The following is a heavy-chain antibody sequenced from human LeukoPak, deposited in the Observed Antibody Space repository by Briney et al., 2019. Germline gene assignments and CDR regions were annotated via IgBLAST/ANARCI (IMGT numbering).Heavy chain of an antibody. Sequence: PGGSLRLSCAASGFTFSSYWMHWVRQAPGKGLVWVSRINSDGSSTSYADSVKGRFTISRDNAKNTLYLQMNSLRAEDTAIYYCARGYCSGCSCSSDYWGQGTLVTVSS. D-gene: IGHD2-15*01. CDR1: GFTFSSYW. CDR3: ARGYCSGCSCSSDY. V-gene: IGHV3-74*01. J-gene: IGHJ4*02. CDR2: INSDGSST.